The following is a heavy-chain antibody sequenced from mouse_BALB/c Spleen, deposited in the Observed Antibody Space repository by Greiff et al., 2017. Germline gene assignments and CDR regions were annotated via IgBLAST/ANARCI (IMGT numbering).Heavy chain of an antibody. CDR3: ARGEGGWYFDV. CDR1: GYTFTSYV. CDR2: IYPGDGST. V-gene: IGHV1S56*01. J-gene: IGHJ1*01. Sequence: LVESGPELVKPGASVKMSCKASGYTFTSYVMHWVKQRPGQGLEWIGWIYPGDGSTKYNEKFKGKATLTADKSSSTAYMQLSSLTSENSAVYFCARGEGGWYFDVWGAGTTVTVSS. D-gene: IGHD2-13*01.